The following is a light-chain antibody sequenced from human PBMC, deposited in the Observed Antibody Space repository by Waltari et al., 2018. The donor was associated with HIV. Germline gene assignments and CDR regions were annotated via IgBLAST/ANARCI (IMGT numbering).Light chain of an antibody. J-gene: IGLJ1*01. Sequence: QSALTQPVSVSGSPGQSITISCSGSNSDIGTHKYVSWYQQNPGEAPKLIIYDVNKRPSGASTRFSGSKSGNTASLTISGLQAEDEADYHCCSYAGSSSYVFGTGTKVTVL. V-gene: IGLV2-23*02. CDR2: DVN. CDR3: CSYAGSSSYV. CDR1: NSDIGTHKY.